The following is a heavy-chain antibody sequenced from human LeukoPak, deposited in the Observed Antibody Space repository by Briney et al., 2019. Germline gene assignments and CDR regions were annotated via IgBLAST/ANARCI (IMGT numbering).Heavy chain of an antibody. CDR1: GYTFTDYY. CDR2: INPNSGGT. Sequence: GASVKVSCKASGYTFTDYYIHWVRQAPGQGLEWMGRINPNSGGTNFAQEFQGRVTMTRDTSVSTAYMELTRLRSDDTAVYYCARDFERPDFWGQGTLVTVSS. J-gene: IGHJ4*02. CDR3: ARDFERPDF. V-gene: IGHV1-2*06.